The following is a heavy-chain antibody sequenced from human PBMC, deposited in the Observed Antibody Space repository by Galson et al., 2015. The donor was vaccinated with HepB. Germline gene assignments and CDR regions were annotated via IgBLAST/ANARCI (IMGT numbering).Heavy chain of an antibody. CDR2: LFGGGRV. V-gene: IGHV3-53*01. CDR3: ASGMVLSGSSLFDH. D-gene: IGHD1-26*01. CDR1: GFTFSSYS. Sequence: SLRLSCAASGFTFSSYSMNWVRQAPGKGLEWVSLLFGGGRVHYADSVRGRFTISRDNSKNTLYLQMNSLRDEDTAVYYCASGMVLSGSSLFDHWGQGTLVTVSS. J-gene: IGHJ4*02.